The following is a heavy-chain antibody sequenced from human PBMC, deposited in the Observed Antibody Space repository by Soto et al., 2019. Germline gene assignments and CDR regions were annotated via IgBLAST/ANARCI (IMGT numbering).Heavy chain of an antibody. J-gene: IGHJ4*02. Sequence: PGGSLRLSCAASGFTFSSYSMNWVRQAPGKGLEWVSSISSSSSYIYYADSVKGRFTISRDNAKNSLYLQMNSLRAEDTAVYYCARFGAKNILFDYWGKGTLVTVSS. CDR3: ARFGAKNILFDY. V-gene: IGHV3-21*01. D-gene: IGHD3-10*01. CDR1: GFTFSSYS. CDR2: ISSSSSYI.